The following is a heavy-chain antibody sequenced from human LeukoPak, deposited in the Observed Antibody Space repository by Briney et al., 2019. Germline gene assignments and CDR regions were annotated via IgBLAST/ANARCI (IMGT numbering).Heavy chain of an antibody. CDR3: ARGDYYDSSGYYSYYFDY. CDR1: GGSISSYY. CDR2: IYYSGST. Sequence: PSETLSLTCTVSGGSISSYYWSWIRQPPGKGLEWIGYIYYSGSTNYNPSLKSRVTISVDTSKNQFSLKLSSVTAADTAVYYCARGDYYDSSGYYSYYFDYWGQGTLVTVSS. J-gene: IGHJ4*02. V-gene: IGHV4-59*01. D-gene: IGHD3-22*01.